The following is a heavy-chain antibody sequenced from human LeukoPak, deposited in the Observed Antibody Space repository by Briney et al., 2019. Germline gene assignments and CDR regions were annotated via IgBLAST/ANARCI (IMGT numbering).Heavy chain of an antibody. Sequence: SQTLALTRAISGHSVSNNNAPWNWIRQSPSRGLEWLGRTYYRSKLYTESAVSVNSRITINPDTSKNQFSLQLASVTPEDSAVYYCARGNSGVAVARFDYWGQGTLVTVSS. V-gene: IGHV6-1*01. J-gene: IGHJ4*02. CDR3: ARGNSGVAVARFDY. CDR2: TYYRSKLYT. D-gene: IGHD6-19*01. CDR1: GHSVSNNNAP.